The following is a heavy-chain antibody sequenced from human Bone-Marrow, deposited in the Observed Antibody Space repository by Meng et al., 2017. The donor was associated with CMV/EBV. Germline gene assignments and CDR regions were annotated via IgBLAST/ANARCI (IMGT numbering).Heavy chain of an antibody. CDR3: ARGDHYGSGSYRGASGFDP. Sequence: SVQVSCQASGGTFSSYAIRWVRQAPGQGLEWMGGIIPIFGTANYAQKFQGRVTITTDESTSTAYMELSSLRSEDTAVYYCARGDHYGSGSYRGASGFDPWGQGTLVTVSS. CDR2: IIPIFGTA. J-gene: IGHJ5*02. CDR1: GGTFSSYA. V-gene: IGHV1-69*05. D-gene: IGHD3-10*01.